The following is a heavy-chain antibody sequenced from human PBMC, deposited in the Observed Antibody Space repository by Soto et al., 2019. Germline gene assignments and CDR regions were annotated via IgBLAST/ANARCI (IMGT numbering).Heavy chain of an antibody. CDR2: IIPIFGTA. Sequence: QVQLVQSGAEVKKPGSSVKVSCKASGGTFSSYAISWVRQAPGQGLEWMGGIIPIFGTANYAQKFQGRVTITADESTSTAYMELNSLRSEDTAVYYCARSTLTPSEGYYYGMDVWGQGTTVTVSS. V-gene: IGHV1-69*01. CDR3: ARSTLTPSEGYYYGMDV. J-gene: IGHJ6*02. CDR1: GGTFSSYA.